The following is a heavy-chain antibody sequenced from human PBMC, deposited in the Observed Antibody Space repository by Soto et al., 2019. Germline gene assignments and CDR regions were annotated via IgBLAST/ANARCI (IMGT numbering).Heavy chain of an antibody. Sequence: SETLSLTCTVSGGSISSYYWSWIRQPAGKGLGWIGRIYTSGSTNYNPSLKSRVTMSVDTSKNQFSLKLSAVTAADTAVYYCARDLYCSSTSCYTEGANWFDPWGQGTLVTVSS. J-gene: IGHJ5*02. CDR3: ARDLYCSSTSCYTEGANWFDP. CDR2: IYTSGST. V-gene: IGHV4-4*07. CDR1: GGSISSYY. D-gene: IGHD2-2*02.